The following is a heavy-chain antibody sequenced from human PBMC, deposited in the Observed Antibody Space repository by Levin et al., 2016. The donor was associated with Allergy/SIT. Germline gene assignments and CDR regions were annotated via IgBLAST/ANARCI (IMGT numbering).Heavy chain of an antibody. CDR2: IIPIFGIA. Sequence: WVRQAPGQGLEWMGGIIPIFGIANYAQKFQGRVTITADKSTSTAYMELSSLRSEDTAVYYCARAKDIVVVPAADYMGWFDPWGQGTLVTVSS. V-gene: IGHV1-69*17. J-gene: IGHJ5*02. CDR3: ARAKDIVVVPAADYMGWFDP. D-gene: IGHD2-2*01.